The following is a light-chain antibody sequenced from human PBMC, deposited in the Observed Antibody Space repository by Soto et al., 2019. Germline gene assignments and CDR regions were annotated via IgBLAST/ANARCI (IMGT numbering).Light chain of an antibody. J-gene: IGKJ1*01. Sequence: EIVMTQSPATLSVSPGERATLSCRASQSVSNILAWYQQKPGQAPRLLIYGASTRATGVPARFSGSGSGTEFTRTISSLQSEDLAVYYCQQYNDWPRTFGQGTKVEIK. CDR3: QQYNDWPRT. V-gene: IGKV3-15*01. CDR1: QSVSNI. CDR2: GAS.